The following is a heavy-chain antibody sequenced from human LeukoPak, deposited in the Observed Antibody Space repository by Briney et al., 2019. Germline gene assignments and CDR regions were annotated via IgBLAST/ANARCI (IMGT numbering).Heavy chain of an antibody. CDR2: IYYSGST. V-gene: IGHV4-59*01. CDR3: ARGRTANDY. Sequence: NPSETLSLTCGVSGGSLSFYYWSWIRQPPGKGLEWIGYIYYSGSTNYNPSLKSRVTISVDTSKNQFSLKLSSVTAADTAVYYCARGRTANDYWGQGTLVTVSS. J-gene: IGHJ4*02. D-gene: IGHD2-21*02. CDR1: GGSLSFYY.